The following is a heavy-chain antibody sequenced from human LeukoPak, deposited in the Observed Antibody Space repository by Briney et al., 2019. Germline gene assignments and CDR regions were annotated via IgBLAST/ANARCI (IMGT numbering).Heavy chain of an antibody. Sequence: GRSLRLSCAASGLTFSSYGMHWVRQAPGKGLEWVALIWYDGGDKYYADSVKGRFTISRDNSKNTLYLQMDSLRAEDTAVYYCARKGYSGNYVYYFDYWGQGNMVTVSS. CDR3: ARKGYSGNYVYYFDY. V-gene: IGHV3-33*01. CDR1: GLTFSSYG. J-gene: IGHJ4*02. D-gene: IGHD1-26*01. CDR2: IWYDGGDK.